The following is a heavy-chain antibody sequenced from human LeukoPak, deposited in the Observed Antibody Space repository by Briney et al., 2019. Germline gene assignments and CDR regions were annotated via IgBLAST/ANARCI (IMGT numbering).Heavy chain of an antibody. CDR2: IYSGGST. D-gene: IGHD1-7*01. CDR3: ARALNYDAFDI. CDR1: GFTVSSNY. J-gene: IGHJ3*02. Sequence: SGGSLRLSCAASGFTVSSNYMSWVRQAPGKGLEWVSVIYSGGSTYYADSVKGRFTISRDNSKNTLYLQMNSLRAEDTAVYYCARALNYDAFDIWGQGTMVTVSS. V-gene: IGHV3-53*01.